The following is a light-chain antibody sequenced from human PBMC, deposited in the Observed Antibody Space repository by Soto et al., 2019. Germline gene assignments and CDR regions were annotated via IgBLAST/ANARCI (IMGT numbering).Light chain of an antibody. Sequence: SYELTQPPSVSVSPGQTARITCSGAALPKKYAYWYQQKSGQAPVLVIYEDSKRPSGIPERFSGSSSGTMATLTISGAQVEDEADYYCYSTDSSGNEVFGGGTKLTVL. CDR1: ALPKKY. J-gene: IGLJ2*01. CDR3: YSTDSSGNEV. CDR2: EDS. V-gene: IGLV3-10*01.